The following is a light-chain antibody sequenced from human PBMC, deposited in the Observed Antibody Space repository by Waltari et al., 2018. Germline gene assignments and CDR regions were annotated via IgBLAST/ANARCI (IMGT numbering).Light chain of an antibody. Sequence: DIVMTQSPATLSVSPGERATLSCRASQSVYTKVAWYQQKPGQTPSLLIYGASTRATGIPARFSGSGSDTEFTLTISSLQSEDFAVYYCHQYHKWPRGTFGQGTKLEI. J-gene: IGKJ2*01. CDR3: HQYHKWPRGT. CDR1: QSVYTK. V-gene: IGKV3-15*01. CDR2: GAS.